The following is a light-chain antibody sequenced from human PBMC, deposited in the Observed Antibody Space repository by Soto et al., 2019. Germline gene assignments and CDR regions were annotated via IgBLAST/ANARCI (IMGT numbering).Light chain of an antibody. V-gene: IGKV1-39*01. CDR3: QQYYSYPIT. CDR2: TTS. CDR1: QFISTY. Sequence: DIQMTQSPSSLSASVGDTVTITCRPSQFISTYLNWYQQKPGKAPNLLIYTTSSLHSGVPSRFSGSGSGTDFTLTISCLQSEDFATYCCQQYYSYPITFGQGTRLEIK. J-gene: IGKJ5*01.